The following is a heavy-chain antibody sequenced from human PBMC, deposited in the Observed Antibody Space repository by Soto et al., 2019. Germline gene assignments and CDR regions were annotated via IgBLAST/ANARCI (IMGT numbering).Heavy chain of an antibody. D-gene: IGHD6-13*01. CDR3: ASPIAAAGHYYYGMDV. CDR2: ISAYNGNT. CDR1: GYTFTSYG. J-gene: IGHJ6*02. V-gene: IGHV1-18*01. Sequence: GASVKVSCKASGYTFTSYGISWVRQAPGQGLEWMGWISAYNGNTNYAQKLQGRVTMTTDTSTSTAYMELRSLRSDDTAVYYCASPIAAAGHYYYGMDVWGQGTTVTVSS.